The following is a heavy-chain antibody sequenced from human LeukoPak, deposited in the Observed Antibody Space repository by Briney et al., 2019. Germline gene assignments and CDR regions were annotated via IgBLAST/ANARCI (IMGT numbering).Heavy chain of an antibody. CDR3: AREAANYFDY. D-gene: IGHD6-25*01. CDR2: IYHSGST. J-gene: IGHJ4*02. Sequence: PSETLSLTCTVSGYSISSGYYWGWIRQPPRKGLEWIGSIYHSGSTSYNPSLKSRVTISVDTPKNQFSLKLSSVTAADTAVYYCAREAANYFDYWGQGTLVTVSS. V-gene: IGHV4-38-2*02. CDR1: GYSISSGYY.